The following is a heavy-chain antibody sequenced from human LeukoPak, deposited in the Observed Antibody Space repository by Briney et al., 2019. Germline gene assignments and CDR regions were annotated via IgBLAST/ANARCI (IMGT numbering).Heavy chain of an antibody. Sequence: PGGSLRLSCAASGFTFSSYSMTWVRQAPGKGLEWVSSISSSSSYIYYADSVKGRFTISIDNAKNSLYLQMNSLRAEDTAVYYCARDSGYTALYWFDPWGQGTLVTVSS. J-gene: IGHJ5*02. CDR1: GFTFSSYS. CDR3: ARDSGYTALYWFDP. CDR2: ISSSSSYI. D-gene: IGHD5-18*01. V-gene: IGHV3-21*01.